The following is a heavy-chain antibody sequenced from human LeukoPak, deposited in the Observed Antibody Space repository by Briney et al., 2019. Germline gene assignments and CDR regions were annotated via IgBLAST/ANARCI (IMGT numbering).Heavy chain of an antibody. CDR3: AGDRGGWRGYSYGYRYYFDY. CDR2: ISSSGSTI. D-gene: IGHD5-18*01. J-gene: IGHJ4*02. CDR1: GLTFSIYA. V-gene: IGHV3-11*01. Sequence: GGSLRLSCAASGLTFSIYAMSWIRQAPGKGLEWVSYISSSGSTIYYADSVEGRFTISRDNAKNSLYLQMNSLRAEDTAVYYCAGDRGGWRGYSYGYRYYFDYWGQGTLVTVSS.